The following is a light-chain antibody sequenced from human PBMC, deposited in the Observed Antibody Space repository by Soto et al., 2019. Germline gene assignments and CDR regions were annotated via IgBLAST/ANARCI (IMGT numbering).Light chain of an antibody. J-gene: IGLJ1*01. V-gene: IGLV2-14*01. Sequence: QSALTPPASVSGSPGHSITISCTGTSSDVGGNKYVSWYQQYPCKVPKLLINKVTNRPSGVSYRFSGSKSVNTASLTISALLAEDEADYFCASTTSDSLYVFGTGTKVTV. CDR2: KVT. CDR3: ASTTSDSLYV. CDR1: SSDVGGNKY.